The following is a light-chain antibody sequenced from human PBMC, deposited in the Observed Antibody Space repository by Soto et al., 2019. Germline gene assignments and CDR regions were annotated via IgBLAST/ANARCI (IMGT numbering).Light chain of an antibody. CDR3: QQSYSTPRT. CDR1: QSVYNY. J-gene: IGKJ2*01. Sequence: DIQMTQSPSSLSASVGDRVTITCRASQSVYNYLNWYQQKPGKAPTFLISGASSLQSGVPSRFSGSGSGTDFTLTIGSVQPEDFAIYFCQQSYSTPRTFGQGTSLEI. V-gene: IGKV1-39*01. CDR2: GAS.